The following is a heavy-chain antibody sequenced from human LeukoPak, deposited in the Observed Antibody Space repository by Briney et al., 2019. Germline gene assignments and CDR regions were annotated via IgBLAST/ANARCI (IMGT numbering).Heavy chain of an antibody. Sequence: ASVKVSCKASGGTFSSYAISWVRQAPGQGLEWMGRIIPIFGTANYAQKFQGRVTITTDESTSTANMELSSLRSEDTAVYYCARNPNDYGDLYFDYWGQGTLVTVSS. CDR3: ARNPNDYGDLYFDY. CDR1: GGTFSSYA. J-gene: IGHJ4*02. D-gene: IGHD4-17*01. CDR2: IIPIFGTA. V-gene: IGHV1-69*05.